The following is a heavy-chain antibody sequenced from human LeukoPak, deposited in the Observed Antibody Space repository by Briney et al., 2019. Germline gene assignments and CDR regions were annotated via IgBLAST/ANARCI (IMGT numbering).Heavy chain of an antibody. Sequence: ASVTVSCKASGYTFTSYAMNWVRQAPGQGLEWMGWINTNTGNPTYAQGFTGRFVFSLDTSVSTAYLQISSLKAEDTAVYYCARDPYYYDSRNWFDPWGQGTLVTVFS. D-gene: IGHD3-22*01. J-gene: IGHJ5*02. V-gene: IGHV7-4-1*02. CDR2: INTNTGNP. CDR1: GYTFTSYA. CDR3: ARDPYYYDSRNWFDP.